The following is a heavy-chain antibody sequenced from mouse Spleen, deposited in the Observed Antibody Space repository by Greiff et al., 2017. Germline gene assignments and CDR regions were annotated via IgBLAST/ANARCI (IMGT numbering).Heavy chain of an antibody. D-gene: IGHD1-1*01. V-gene: IGHV1-31*01. J-gene: IGHJ3*01. CDR1: GYSFTGYY. Sequence: VQLKQSGPELVKPGASVKISCKASGYSFTGYYMHWVKQSHVKSLEWIGRINPYNGATSYNQNFKDKASLTVDKSSSTAYMELHSLTSEDSAVYYCAREKDYGSSLAWFAYWGQGTLVTVSA. CDR3: AREKDYGSSLAWFAY. CDR2: INPYNGAT.